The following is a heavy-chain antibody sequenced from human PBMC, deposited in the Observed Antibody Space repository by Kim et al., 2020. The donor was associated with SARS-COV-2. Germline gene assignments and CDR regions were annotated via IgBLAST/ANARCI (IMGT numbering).Heavy chain of an antibody. V-gene: IGHV3-48*04. Sequence: GGSLRHSCAASGFTFSSHSMKWVRQAPGKGLEWVSYISSGSSTIYYADSVKGRFTISRDNAKNSMYLQMNSLRAEDTAVYYCARGRSSGRAGMDVWGQGT. D-gene: IGHD6-19*01. CDR1: GFTFSSHS. J-gene: IGHJ6*02. CDR3: ARGRSSGRAGMDV. CDR2: ISSGSSTI.